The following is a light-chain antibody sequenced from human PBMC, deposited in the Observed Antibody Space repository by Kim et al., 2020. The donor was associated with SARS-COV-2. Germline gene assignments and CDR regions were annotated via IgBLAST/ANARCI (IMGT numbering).Light chain of an antibody. Sequence: GTTVTLSGTRSSGSIASNYVQWYQQRPGSSPIAVIFENNQRPSGVPDRFSGSIDSSSNSASLTISGLKTEDEADYYCQSFDSNIQVFGGGTQLTVL. CDR1: SGSIASNY. CDR3: QSFDSNIQV. V-gene: IGLV6-57*01. CDR2: ENN. J-gene: IGLJ3*02.